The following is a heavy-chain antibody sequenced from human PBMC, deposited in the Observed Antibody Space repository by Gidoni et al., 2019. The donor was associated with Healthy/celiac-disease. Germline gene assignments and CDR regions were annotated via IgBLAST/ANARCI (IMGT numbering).Heavy chain of an antibody. D-gene: IGHD6-19*01. Sequence: VQLQQWGAGLLKPSETRSLTCAVYGGSFRGYYWSWIRQPPGTVLEWIGEINHSGSTNYNPSLKRRVTISVDTSKNQFSLKLSSVTAADTAVYYCARTRDSSGWYSDYWGQGTLVTVSS. CDR1: GGSFRGYY. CDR3: ARTRDSSGWYSDY. CDR2: INHSGST. V-gene: IGHV4-34*01. J-gene: IGHJ4*02.